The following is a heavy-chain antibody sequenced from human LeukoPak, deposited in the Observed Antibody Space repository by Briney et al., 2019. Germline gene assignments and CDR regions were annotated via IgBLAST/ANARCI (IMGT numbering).Heavy chain of an antibody. D-gene: IGHD3-10*01. CDR3: AAAYGSGEGYFDY. CDR2: ISSSGSTI. V-gene: IGHV3-11*04. J-gene: IGHJ4*02. Sequence: GGSLRLSCAASGFTFSDYYMSWIRQAPGKGLEWVSYISSSGSTIYYADSVKGRFTISRDNAKNSLYLQMNSLGAEDTAVYYCAAAYGSGEGYFDYWGQGTLVTVSS. CDR1: GFTFSDYY.